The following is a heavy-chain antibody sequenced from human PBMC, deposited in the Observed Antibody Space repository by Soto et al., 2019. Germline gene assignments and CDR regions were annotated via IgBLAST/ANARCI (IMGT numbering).Heavy chain of an antibody. CDR3: ARGIVVVPAAIAYMDV. J-gene: IGHJ6*03. Sequence: SETLSLTCTVSGGSISSGGYYWSWIRQHPGKGLEWIGYIYYSGSTYYNPSLKSRVTISVDTSKNQFSLKLSSVTAADTAVYYCARGIVVVPAAIAYMDVWGKGTTVTVSS. D-gene: IGHD2-2*02. V-gene: IGHV4-31*03. CDR1: GGSISSGGYY. CDR2: IYYSGST.